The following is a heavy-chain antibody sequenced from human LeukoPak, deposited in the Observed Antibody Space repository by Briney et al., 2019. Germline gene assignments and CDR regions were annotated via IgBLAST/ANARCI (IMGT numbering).Heavy chain of an antibody. J-gene: IGHJ5*02. CDR1: RGTISDYY. CDR3: ARDSSGSSNWFDP. D-gene: IGHD3-22*01. Sequence: SETLSLTCTVSRGTISDYYWSWIRQPPGEGLEWIGYIYYSGSTNYNPSLKSRVTISLDTSKNQFSLKLSSVTAADTAVYYCARDSSGSSNWFDPWGQGTLVTVSS. CDR2: IYYSGST. V-gene: IGHV4-59*12.